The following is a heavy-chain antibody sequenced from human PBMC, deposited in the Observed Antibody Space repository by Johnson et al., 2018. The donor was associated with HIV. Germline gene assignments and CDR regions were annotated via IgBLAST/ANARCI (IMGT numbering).Heavy chain of an antibody. Sequence: QVQLVESGGGLVQPGRSLRLSCAASGFTFSSYAMHWVRQAPGKGLEWVAVISYDGSNKYYADSVKGRFTISRDNSKNTLYLQMNSLRAEDTAVYYCARACRDGYTCDAFDIWGQGTIVTVSS. J-gene: IGHJ3*02. V-gene: IGHV3-30*14. D-gene: IGHD5-24*01. CDR1: GFTFSSYA. CDR2: ISYDGSNK. CDR3: ARACRDGYTCDAFDI.